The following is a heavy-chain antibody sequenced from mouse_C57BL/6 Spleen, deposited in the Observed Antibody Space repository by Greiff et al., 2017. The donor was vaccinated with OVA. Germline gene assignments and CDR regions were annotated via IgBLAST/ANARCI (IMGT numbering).Heavy chain of an antibody. J-gene: IGHJ2*01. Sequence: EVQLQQSGTVLARPGASVKMSCKTSGYTFTSYWMHWVKQRPGQGLEWIGAIYPGNSDTSYNQKFKGKAKLTAVTSASTAYLELSSLTKEYSAVHYCTRTLLRLYYFDYWGQGTTLTVSS. CDR2: IYPGNSDT. CDR3: TRTLLRLYYFDY. D-gene: IGHD1-1*01. CDR1: GYTFTSYW. V-gene: IGHV1-5*01.